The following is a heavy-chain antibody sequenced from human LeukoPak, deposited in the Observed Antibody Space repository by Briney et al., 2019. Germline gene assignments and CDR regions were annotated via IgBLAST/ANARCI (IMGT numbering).Heavy chain of an antibody. D-gene: IGHD6-6*01. CDR1: GFTFSSYW. J-gene: IGHJ5*02. CDR3: AREGYSSSFPIDNWFDP. Sequence: GGSLRLSCAVSGFTFSSYWMHWVRQAPGKGLVWVSRIDRDGSRINYADSVKGRFTISRDNGKNSLYLQMNSLRDEDTAVYYCAREGYSSSFPIDNWFDPWGQGTLVTVSS. CDR2: IDRDGSRI. V-gene: IGHV3-74*01.